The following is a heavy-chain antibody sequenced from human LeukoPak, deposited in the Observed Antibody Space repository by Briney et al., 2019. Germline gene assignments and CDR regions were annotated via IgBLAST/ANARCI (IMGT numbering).Heavy chain of an antibody. CDR1: GFTFSSYW. J-gene: IGHJ3*02. V-gene: IGHV3-74*01. CDR2: INTDGSST. CDR3: ARRSGDWRDAFDI. D-gene: IGHD2-21*01. Sequence: PGGSLRLSCAASGFTFSSYWMHWVRQAPGKGLVWVSRINTDGSSTSYADSVKGRFTISRDNAKNTLYLQMNSLRAEDMAVYYCARRSGDWRDAFDIWGQGTMVTVSS.